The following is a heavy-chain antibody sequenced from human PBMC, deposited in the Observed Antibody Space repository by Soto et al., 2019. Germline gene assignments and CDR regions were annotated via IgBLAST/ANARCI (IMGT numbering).Heavy chain of an antibody. J-gene: IGHJ5*02. CDR2: INPNTGVT. V-gene: IGHV1-2*07. CDR3: ARGGYIRVNWFHX. CDR1: GYTLTGYY. D-gene: IGHD1-1*01. Sequence: ASVKVSCKASGYTLTGYYMHWVRQAPGQGLEWLGWINPNTGVTKYAHDFQGRVTMTRDTSISTNYMELSRLRSEDTAVYYCARGGYIRVNWFHXWGQGTLVTVSX.